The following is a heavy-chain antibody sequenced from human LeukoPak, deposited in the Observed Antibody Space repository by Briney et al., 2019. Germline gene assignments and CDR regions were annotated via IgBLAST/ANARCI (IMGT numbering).Heavy chain of an antibody. J-gene: IGHJ3*02. CDR3: ARDYYNDYEDTFDI. CDR2: VSGYDGRT. V-gene: IGHV1-18*01. CDR1: GYSFASYG. D-gene: IGHD4-11*01. Sequence: ASVKVSCKASGYSFASYGISWVRQAPGQGLKWMGWVSGYDGRTNYAQNLKGRVTVTAETSTSAVYMELRSLRSDDTAIYYCARDYYNDYEDTFDIWGQGTMVTVSS.